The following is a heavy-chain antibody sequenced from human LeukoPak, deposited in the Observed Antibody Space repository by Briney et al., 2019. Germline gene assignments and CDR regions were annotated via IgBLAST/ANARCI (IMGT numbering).Heavy chain of an antibody. CDR2: INPNNGAT. J-gene: IGHJ4*02. CDR3: AAPGGSLDY. Sequence: ASVKVSCKASGYTFTGYYMHWVRQAPGQGLEWMGWINPNNGATNYAQKFQGRVTMTRDTSISTAYMELSRLTSDDTAVYYCAAPGGSLDYWGQGTLVTVSS. D-gene: IGHD2-15*01. CDR1: GYTFTGYY. V-gene: IGHV1-2*02.